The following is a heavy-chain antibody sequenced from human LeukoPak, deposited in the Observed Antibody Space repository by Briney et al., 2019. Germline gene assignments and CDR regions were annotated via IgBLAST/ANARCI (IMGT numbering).Heavy chain of an antibody. CDR2: ISGSGGST. CDR3: AKDVLITFGGALAY. V-gene: IGHV3-23*01. Sequence: PGGSLRLSCAASEFTVSNIYMSWVRQAPGKGLEWVSVISGSGGSTYYADSVKGRFTISRDNSKNTLYLQMNSLRAEDTAVYYCAKDVLITFGGALAYWGQGTLVTVSS. CDR1: EFTVSNIY. J-gene: IGHJ4*02. D-gene: IGHD3-16*01.